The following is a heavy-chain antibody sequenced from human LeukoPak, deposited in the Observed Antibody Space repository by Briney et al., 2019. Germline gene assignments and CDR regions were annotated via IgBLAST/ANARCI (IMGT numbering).Heavy chain of an antibody. D-gene: IGHD2-21*02. J-gene: IGHJ2*01. V-gene: IGHV4-39*01. CDR3: ARSVVTATWYFGL. CDR1: GGSISSSSYY. CDR2: IYYSGST. Sequence: SETLSLTCTVSGGSISSSSYYWGWIRQPPGKGLEWIGSIYYSGSTYYNPSLKSRVTISVDTSKNQFSLKLSSVTAADTAVYYCARSVVTATWYFGLWGRGTLVTVSS.